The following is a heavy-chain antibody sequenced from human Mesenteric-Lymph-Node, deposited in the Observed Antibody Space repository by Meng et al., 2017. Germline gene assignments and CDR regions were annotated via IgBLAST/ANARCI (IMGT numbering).Heavy chain of an antibody. V-gene: IGHV4-31*03. CDR2: IYYSGST. CDR1: GGSISSGGYY. CDR3: ARDGYYDSSGKRAGGAFDI. D-gene: IGHD3-22*01. J-gene: IGHJ3*02. Sequence: SETLSLTCTVSGGSISSGGYYWSWIRQHPGKGLEWIGYIYYSGSTYYNPSLKSRVTISVDTSKNQFSLKLSSVTAADTAVYYCARDGYYDSSGKRAGGAFDIWGQGTMVTVSS.